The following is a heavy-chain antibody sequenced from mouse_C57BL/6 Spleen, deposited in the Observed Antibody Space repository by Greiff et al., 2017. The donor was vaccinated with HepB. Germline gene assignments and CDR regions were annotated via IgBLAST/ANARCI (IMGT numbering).Heavy chain of an antibody. CDR3: ERGGTTVVEGGYWYCDV. V-gene: IGHV1-9*01. D-gene: IGHD1-1*01. CDR1: GYTFTGYW. CDR2: ILPGSGST. Sequence: VQLQESGAELMKPGASVKLSCKATGYTFTGYWIEWVKQRPGHGLEWIGEILPGSGSTIYNEKFKGKATFTADTSSNTAYMQLSSLTTEDSAIYYCERGGTTVVEGGYWYCDVWGTGTTVTVSS. J-gene: IGHJ1*03.